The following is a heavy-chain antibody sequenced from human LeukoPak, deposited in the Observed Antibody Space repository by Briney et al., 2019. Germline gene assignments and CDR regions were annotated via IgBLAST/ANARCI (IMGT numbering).Heavy chain of an antibody. Sequence: QSGGSLRLSCAASGFTVSTYAMSWVRQAPGKGLEWVSGINRSGGRTYNADSVKGRFTISSDDSKSMLYLQMNNLRAEDTAVYYCAKDYHSSGTYHDYWGQGTLVTVSS. CDR1: GFTVSTYA. CDR3: AKDYHSSGTYHDY. CDR2: INRSGGRT. J-gene: IGHJ4*02. D-gene: IGHD3-10*01. V-gene: IGHV3-23*01.